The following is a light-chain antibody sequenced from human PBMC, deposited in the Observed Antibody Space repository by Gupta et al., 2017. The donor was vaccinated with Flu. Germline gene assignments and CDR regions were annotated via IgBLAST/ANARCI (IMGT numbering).Light chain of an antibody. Sequence: VLTQSPGTLSLSPGETATLSCRASQSVSNNYLAWYQQKPGQAPRLLIYDASNRATGVPDRFNGSGSGTDDTLTISRLEPQDVAVYYCQQCDGSPLTFGGGTKVEIK. J-gene: IGKJ4*01. V-gene: IGKV3-20*01. CDR2: DAS. CDR3: QQCDGSPLT. CDR1: QSVSNNY.